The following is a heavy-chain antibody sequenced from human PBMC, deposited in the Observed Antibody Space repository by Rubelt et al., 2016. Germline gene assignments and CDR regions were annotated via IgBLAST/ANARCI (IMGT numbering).Heavy chain of an antibody. J-gene: IGHJ4*02. V-gene: IGHV1-2*02. D-gene: IGHD5-18*01. CDR1: GYTFTGYY. CDR3: ARARYSYGYLTFDY. CDR2: INPNSGGT. Sequence: VKVSCKASGYTFTGYYMHWVRQAPGQGLEWMGWINPNSGGTNYAQKFQGRVTMTRDTSISTAYMELSRLRSDDTAVYYCARARYSYGYLTFDYWGQGTLVTVSS.